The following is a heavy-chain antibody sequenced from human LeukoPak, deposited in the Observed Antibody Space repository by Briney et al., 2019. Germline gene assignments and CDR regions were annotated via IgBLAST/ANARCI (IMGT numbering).Heavy chain of an antibody. CDR2: INPNSGGT. Sequence: ASVRVSCKASEYTFSGHLIHWMRQAPGQGLGWVGWINPNSGGTNYAQKFQGRVTLTRDTSAGTAYMDLSSLRSDDTAVYYCAQSIAVPRIPTFDVWGQGTVVAVSS. CDR1: EYTFSGHL. J-gene: IGHJ3*01. V-gene: IGHV1-2*02. CDR3: AQSIAVPRIPTFDV. D-gene: IGHD6-19*01.